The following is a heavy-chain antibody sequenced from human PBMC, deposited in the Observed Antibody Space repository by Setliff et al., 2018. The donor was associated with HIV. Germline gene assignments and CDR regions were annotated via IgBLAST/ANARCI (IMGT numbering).Heavy chain of an antibody. D-gene: IGHD2-2*01. CDR3: ARQKKSSSWSPNDL. CDR1: GGSFSGYY. Sequence: SETLSLTCAVYGGSFSGYYWAWIRQSPGKGLEWIGCIFYGGSVYGSGRTFFNPSLKSRVTLSLDTSKNQFSLKVKSVTAADTAVYYCARQKKSSSWSPNDLWGQGTLVTVSS. CDR2: IFYGGSVYGSGRT. J-gene: IGHJ5*02. V-gene: IGHV4-34*12.